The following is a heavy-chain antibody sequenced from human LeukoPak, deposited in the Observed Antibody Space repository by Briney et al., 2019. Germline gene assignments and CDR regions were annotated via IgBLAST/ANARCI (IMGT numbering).Heavy chain of an antibody. CDR3: ARTIAKYNWNYASYASFDY. CDR1: GYSISSGYY. D-gene: IGHD1-7*01. CDR2: IYHSGNA. Sequence: SETLSLTCAVSGYSISSGYYWGWIRQPPGKGLEWIGIIYHSGNAYYNPSLKSRVTLSVATSDNQFSLTLSSVPAADTAMYYCARTIAKYNWNYASYASFDYWGQGTLVTVSS. V-gene: IGHV4-38-2*01. J-gene: IGHJ4*02.